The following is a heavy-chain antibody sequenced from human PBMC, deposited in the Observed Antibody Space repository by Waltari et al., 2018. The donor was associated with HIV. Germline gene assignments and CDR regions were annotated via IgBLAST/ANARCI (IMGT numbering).Heavy chain of an antibody. CDR1: GFTFVYHA. D-gene: IGHD6-19*01. CDR2: IRSKAYGGTT. Sequence: EVQLVESGGGLVQPGRSLRLSCTAFGFTFVYHAMSWVRQAPGKGLEWVGFIRSKAYGGTTEYAASVKGRFTISRDDSKSIAYLQMNSLKTEDTAVYYCIRDRVVAGTAYWGQGTLVTVSS. V-gene: IGHV3-49*02. CDR3: IRDRVVAGTAY. J-gene: IGHJ4*02.